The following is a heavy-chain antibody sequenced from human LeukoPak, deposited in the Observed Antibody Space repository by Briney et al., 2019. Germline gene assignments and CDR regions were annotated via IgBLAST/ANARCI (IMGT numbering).Heavy chain of an antibody. CDR3: ARDRWRTVVTPDDAFDI. V-gene: IGHV1-69*01. J-gene: IGHJ3*02. CDR1: GGTFSSYA. Sequence: SVKVSCKASGGTFSSYAISWVRQAPGQGLEWMGGIIPIFGTANYAQKFQGRVTITADESTSTAYMELSSLRSEDTAVYYCARDRWRTVVTPDDAFDIWGQGTMVTVSS. CDR2: IIPIFGTA. D-gene: IGHD4-23*01.